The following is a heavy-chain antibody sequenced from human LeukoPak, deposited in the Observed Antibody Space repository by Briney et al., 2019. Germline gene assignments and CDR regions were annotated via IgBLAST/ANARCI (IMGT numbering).Heavy chain of an antibody. D-gene: IGHD1-26*01. CDR1: GFNFSNYW. V-gene: IGHV3-74*01. Sequence: PGGSLRLSWAVAGFNFSNYWMHWVRQVPGEGPVWVSHINSDGSDTTYADSVKGRFTISRDNAKDTLYLQMNSLRAEDTAVYYCARSGSGYSHYYYMDVWGKGTTVTVSS. J-gene: IGHJ6*03. CDR3: ARSGSGYSHYYYMDV. CDR2: INSDGSDT.